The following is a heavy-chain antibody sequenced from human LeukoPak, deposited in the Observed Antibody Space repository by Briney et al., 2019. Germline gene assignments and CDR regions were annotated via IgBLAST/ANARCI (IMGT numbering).Heavy chain of an antibody. CDR2: INPNSGGT. V-gene: IGHV1-2*02. D-gene: IGHD6-13*01. CDR3: ARTYSSYSSNSEFDY. Sequence: ASVKVSCKASGYTFTGYYMHWVRQAPGQGLEWMGWINPNSGGTNYAQKFQGRVTMTRDTSISTAYMELSRLRSDDTAVYYCARTYSSYSSNSEFDYWGQGTLVTVSS. J-gene: IGHJ4*02. CDR1: GYTFTGYY.